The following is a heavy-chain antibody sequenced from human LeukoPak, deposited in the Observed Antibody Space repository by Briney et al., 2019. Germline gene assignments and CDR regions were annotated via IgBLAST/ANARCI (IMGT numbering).Heavy chain of an antibody. Sequence: ASVKVSFKASGFTFTISAVQWVRQARGQRLEWIGWIVVGSGNTNYAQKFQERVTITRDMSTSTAYMELSSLRSEDTAVYYCAVPSPYYYYYGMDVWGQGTTVTVSS. J-gene: IGHJ6*02. CDR3: AVPSPYYYYYGMDV. CDR1: GFTFTISA. CDR2: IVVGSGNT. D-gene: IGHD6-6*01. V-gene: IGHV1-58*01.